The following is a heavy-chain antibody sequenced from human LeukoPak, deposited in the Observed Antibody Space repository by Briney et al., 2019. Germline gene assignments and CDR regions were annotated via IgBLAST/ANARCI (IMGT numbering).Heavy chain of an antibody. CDR1: GGSISSGGYY. J-gene: IGHJ6*02. D-gene: IGHD4-17*01. Sequence: SETLSLTCTVSGGSISSGGYYWSWIRQHPGKGLEWIGYIYYSGSTYYNPSLKSRVTISVDTSKNQFSLKLSSVTAADTAVYYCARFGDYVNCYYGMDVWGQGTTVTVSS. CDR3: ARFGDYVNCYYGMDV. CDR2: IYYSGST. V-gene: IGHV4-31*03.